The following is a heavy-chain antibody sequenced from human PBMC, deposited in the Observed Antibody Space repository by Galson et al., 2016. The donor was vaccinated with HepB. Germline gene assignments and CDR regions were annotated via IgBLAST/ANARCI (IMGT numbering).Heavy chain of an antibody. J-gene: IGHJ4*01. CDR3: ARKFGNSGYADY. CDR2: ISFDGKSK. CDR1: GYLFSAHG. V-gene: IGHV3-30*03. Sequence: SLRLSCAVSGYLFSAHGMHWVRQAPGKGLEWVAIISFDGKSKNYVDYVKGRFTISRDNSKNTLYLEMNSLRAEDKAVYYCARKFGNSGYADYWGQGTLVTVSS. D-gene: IGHD3-22*01.